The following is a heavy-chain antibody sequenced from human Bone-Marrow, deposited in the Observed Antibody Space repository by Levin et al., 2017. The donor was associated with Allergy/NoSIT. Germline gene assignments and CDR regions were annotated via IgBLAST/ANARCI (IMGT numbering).Heavy chain of an antibody. J-gene: IGHJ5*02. CDR1: GFTFSTYW. D-gene: IGHD3-10*01. CDR3: ARDRFYSDSGSNFSWFDP. Sequence: GESLKISCAASGFTFSTYWMHWVRQAPEKGLVWVSRIQSNGKTNYADSVKGRFTISRDNAKNTLYLQMNSLTVEDTAVYYCARDRFYSDSGSNFSWFDPWGQGTLVTVSS. V-gene: IGHV3-74*01. CDR2: IQSNGKT.